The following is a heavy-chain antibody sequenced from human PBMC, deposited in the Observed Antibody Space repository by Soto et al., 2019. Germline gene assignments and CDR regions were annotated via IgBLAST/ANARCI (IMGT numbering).Heavy chain of an antibody. CDR3: ARDHGPVQYFYGMDV. J-gene: IGHJ6*02. CDR2: IYYSGST. D-gene: IGHD6-19*01. Sequence: QVQLQESGPGLVKPSQTLSLTCSVSGGSISSGDYYWSWIRQAPGKGLEWIGYIYYSGSTYYNPSLKSRVPISVDTSKNQFSLKLSSVTSADTAVYYCARDHGPVQYFYGMDVWGQGTTVTVSS. CDR1: GGSISSGDYY. V-gene: IGHV4-30-4*01.